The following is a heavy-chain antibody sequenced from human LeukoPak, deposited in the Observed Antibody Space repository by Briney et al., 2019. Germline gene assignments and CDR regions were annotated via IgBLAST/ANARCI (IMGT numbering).Heavy chain of an antibody. CDR3: AKDTAALSFVIDS. Sequence: PGASLRLSCAASGFTFSNYAMTWVRQAPGKGLEWVSALSGSGNGTYYADSVKGRFTISRDNSKNTLYLRMNSLRPEDTAVYYCAKDTAALSFVIDSWGQGTLVTVSS. CDR2: LSGSGNGT. D-gene: IGHD2-15*01. J-gene: IGHJ4*02. V-gene: IGHV3-23*01. CDR1: GFTFSNYA.